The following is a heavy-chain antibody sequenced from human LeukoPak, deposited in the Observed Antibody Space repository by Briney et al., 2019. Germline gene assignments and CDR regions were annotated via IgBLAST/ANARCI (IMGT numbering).Heavy chain of an antibody. CDR2: ISSSSSCI. J-gene: IGHJ4*02. CDR1: GFTFCSYS. Sequence: GGSLRLSCAASGFTFCSYSMNWVRQAPGEGLEWVSSISSSSSCIYYADSVKGRFTISRDNAKNSLYLQMNSLRAEDTAVYYCARDWSTGIDYWGQGTLVTVSS. CDR3: ARDWSTGIDY. V-gene: IGHV3-21*01. D-gene: IGHD3-10*01.